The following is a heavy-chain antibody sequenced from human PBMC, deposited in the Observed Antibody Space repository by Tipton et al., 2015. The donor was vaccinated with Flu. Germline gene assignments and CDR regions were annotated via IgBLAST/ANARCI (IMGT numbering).Heavy chain of an antibody. J-gene: IGHJ4*02. Sequence: QLVQSGAEVKKPGESLKISCKGSGYSFASYWIGWVRQMPGKGLEWMGIIHPGDSYITYSPSFEGQVTISADRSISTAYLQWSSLKAADTALYYCARHGDMSGYSFDYWGQGTLVTASS. CDR3: ARHGDMSGYSFDY. CDR1: GYSFASYW. CDR2: IHPGDSYI. D-gene: IGHD3-3*01. V-gene: IGHV5-51*01.